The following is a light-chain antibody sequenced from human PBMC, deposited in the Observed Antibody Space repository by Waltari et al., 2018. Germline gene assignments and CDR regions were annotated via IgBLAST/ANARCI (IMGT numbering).Light chain of an antibody. CDR1: NSNIGSST. CDR3: ATWDARLTNVL. Sequence: QSVLTQPPSASGAPGQRVTISCSGSNSNIGSSTVNWYQQVPGTAPRLLIYSNDPRPSGVPDRFSGSKSGTSASLAISGLQSEDEADYYCATWDARLTNVLFGGGTKVTVL. J-gene: IGLJ3*02. V-gene: IGLV1-44*01. CDR2: SND.